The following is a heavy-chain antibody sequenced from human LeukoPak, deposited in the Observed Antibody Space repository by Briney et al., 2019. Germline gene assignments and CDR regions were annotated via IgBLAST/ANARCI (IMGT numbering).Heavy chain of an antibody. J-gene: IGHJ2*01. CDR1: GYTFTGYY. CDR3: ARPEGLGWYFDL. V-gene: IGHV1-2*02. CDR2: INPNSGGT. Sequence: ASVKVSCKASGYTFTGYYMHWVRQAPGQGLEWMGWINPNSGGTNYAQKFQGRVTMTRDTSISTASMELSRLSSDDTAVYYCARPEGLGWYFDLWGRGTLVTVSS.